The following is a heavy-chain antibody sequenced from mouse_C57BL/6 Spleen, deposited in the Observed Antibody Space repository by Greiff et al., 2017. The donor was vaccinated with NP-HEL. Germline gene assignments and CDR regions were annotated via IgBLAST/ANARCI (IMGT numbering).Heavy chain of an antibody. D-gene: IGHD1-1*01. CDR2: IYPGDGDT. Sequence: QLQQSGPELVKPGASVKISCKASGYAFSSSWMNWVKQRPGKGLEWIGRIYPGDGDTNYNGKFKGKATLTADKSSSTAYMQLSSLTSEDSAVYFCARGGGYYYGRDYWGQGTTLTVSS. V-gene: IGHV1-82*01. CDR1: GYAFSSSW. J-gene: IGHJ2*01. CDR3: ARGGGYYYGRDY.